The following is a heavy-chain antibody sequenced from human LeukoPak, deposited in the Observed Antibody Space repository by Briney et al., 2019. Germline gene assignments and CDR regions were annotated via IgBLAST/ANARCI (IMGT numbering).Heavy chain of an antibody. V-gene: IGHV4-4*07. CDR3: ARDQSEAGTPDPPAFDY. D-gene: IGHD6-19*01. CDR1: GGSISSYY. Sequence: SETLSLTCTVSGGSISSYYWSWIRQPAGKGLEWIGRIYTSGSTNYNPSLKSRVTMSVDTSKNQFSLKLSPVTAADTAVYYCARDQSEAGTPDPPAFDYWGQGTLVTVSS. J-gene: IGHJ4*02. CDR2: IYTSGST.